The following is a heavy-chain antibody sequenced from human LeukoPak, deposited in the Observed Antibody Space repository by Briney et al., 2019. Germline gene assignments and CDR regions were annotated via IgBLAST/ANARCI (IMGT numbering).Heavy chain of an antibody. CDR1: GYTFTTYD. J-gene: IGHJ5*02. CDR2: MNPNSGNA. D-gene: IGHD6-19*01. V-gene: IGHV1-8*01. Sequence: ASVKVSCKASGYTFTTYDINWVRQATGQGLEWMGWMNPNSGNAGYTQKFQGRVTMTRNTSISTAYMELSSLRSEDTAVYYCARGRGSGHKENWFDPWGQGTLVTVSS. CDR3: ARGRGSGHKENWFDP.